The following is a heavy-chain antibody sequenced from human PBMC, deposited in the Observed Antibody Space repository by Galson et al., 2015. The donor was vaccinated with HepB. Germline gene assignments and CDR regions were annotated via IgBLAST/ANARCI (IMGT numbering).Heavy chain of an antibody. CDR1: GYTFTSYG. CDR2: ISAYNGNT. CDR3: ARGMFTESPGYSSGGTIFDY. V-gene: IGHV1-18*01. Sequence: SVKVSCKASGYTFTSYGISWVRQAPGQGLEWMGWISAYNGNTNYAQKLQGRVTMTTDTSTSTAYMELRSLRSDDTAVYYCARGMFTESPGYSSGGTIFDYWGQGTLVTVSS. D-gene: IGHD6-19*01. J-gene: IGHJ4*02.